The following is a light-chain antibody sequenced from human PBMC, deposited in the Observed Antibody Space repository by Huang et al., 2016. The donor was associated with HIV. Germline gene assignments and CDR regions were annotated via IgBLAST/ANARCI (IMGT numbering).Light chain of an antibody. CDR1: RSVSSN. V-gene: IGKV3-15*01. Sequence: IVMTQSPATLSVSPGERVTVSCRANRSVSSNLAWYQQRPGQAPRLLIYGSSTRAPGIPARFIGSGSGTDFSLTISSLQSEDFALYYCQQYNNWLLSFGGGTRVDI. CDR3: QQYNNWLLS. CDR2: GSS. J-gene: IGKJ4*01.